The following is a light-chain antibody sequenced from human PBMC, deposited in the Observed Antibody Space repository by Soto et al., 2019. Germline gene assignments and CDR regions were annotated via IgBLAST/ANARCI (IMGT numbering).Light chain of an antibody. CDR1: NIGSKN. CDR3: QVWDSSTGV. V-gene: IGLV3-9*01. J-gene: IGLJ1*01. CDR2: RDS. Sequence: SYELTQPLSVSVALGQTARITCGGNNIGSKNVHWYQQKPGQAPVLVIYRDSNRPSGIPELFSGSNSGNTATLTISRAQAGDEADYYCQVWDSSTGVFGTGTKLTVL.